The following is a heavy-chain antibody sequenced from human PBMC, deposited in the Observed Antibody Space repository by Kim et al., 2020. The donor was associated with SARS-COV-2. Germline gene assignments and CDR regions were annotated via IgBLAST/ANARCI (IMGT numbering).Heavy chain of an antibody. CDR2: IHHSGST. Sequence: SETLSLTCAVSGYSISSGYYCCCIRQPPGKGLEWMGSIHHSGSTYYNPSLKSRVGISIDTSKNQFSLRLNSVTAADTAVYYCTRKYYYDTSGFYYADWWGQGTLVTVSS. J-gene: IGHJ1*01. V-gene: IGHV4-38-2*01. CDR3: TRKYYYDTSGFYYADW. D-gene: IGHD3-22*01. CDR1: GYSISSGYY.